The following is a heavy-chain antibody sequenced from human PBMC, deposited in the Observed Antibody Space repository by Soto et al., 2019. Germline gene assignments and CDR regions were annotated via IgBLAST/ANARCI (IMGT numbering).Heavy chain of an antibody. Sequence: GGSLRLSCAASGFTFRSFTMNWVRQAPGKGLEWVSTISSNSAYIYYTDALRGRFTISRDNAKNSLHLQMNSLRAEDTAVYYCTRDASRDSSARGWFDPWGPGTLV. V-gene: IGHV3-21*01. CDR1: GFTFRSFT. CDR3: TRDASRDSSARGWFDP. J-gene: IGHJ5*02. D-gene: IGHD6-13*01. CDR2: ISSNSAYI.